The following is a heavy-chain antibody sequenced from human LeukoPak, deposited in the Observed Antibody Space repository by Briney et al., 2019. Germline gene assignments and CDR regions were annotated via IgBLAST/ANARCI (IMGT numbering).Heavy chain of an antibody. V-gene: IGHV3-7*03. CDR1: GFTFGKYW. D-gene: IGHD2-15*01. CDR3: AKDSSRTWGYSNWFDP. CDR2: IKLDGSEK. Sequence: GGSLRLSCVASGFTFGKYWMSWFRQAPGKGLEWVANIKLDGSEKNYVDSVKGRFTISRDNTKNSLYLQMNSLRAEDTAVYYCAKDSSRTWGYSNWFDPWGQGTLVTVSS. J-gene: IGHJ5*02.